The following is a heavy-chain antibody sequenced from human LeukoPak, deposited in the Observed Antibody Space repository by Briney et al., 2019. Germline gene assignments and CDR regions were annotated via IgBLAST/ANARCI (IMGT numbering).Heavy chain of an antibody. J-gene: IGHJ4*02. Sequence: GGSLRLSCAASGFPFSSHGMSWVRQAPGKGLEWVSGIIGGGGSTYYADSVKGRFTISGDDSRNSLFLQMNSLRAEDTAVYYCAHGAMYQLDYWGQGTLVTVSS. V-gene: IGHV3-23*01. CDR2: IIGGGGST. CDR3: AHGAMYQLDY. CDR1: GFPFSSHG. D-gene: IGHD2-2*01.